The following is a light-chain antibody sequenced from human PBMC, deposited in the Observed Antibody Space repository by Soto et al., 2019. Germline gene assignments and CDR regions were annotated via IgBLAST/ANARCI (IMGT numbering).Light chain of an antibody. Sequence: EIVMTQSPATLSVSPGERATLSCRASESVSSNLAWYQQKPGQAPRLLIYGASTRATGIPARISGSGSGTEFTLTISSLQSEDFAVYYCQQYHTSPLTFGQGTKVEIK. V-gene: IGKV3-15*01. CDR1: ESVSSN. J-gene: IGKJ1*01. CDR2: GAS. CDR3: QQYHTSPLT.